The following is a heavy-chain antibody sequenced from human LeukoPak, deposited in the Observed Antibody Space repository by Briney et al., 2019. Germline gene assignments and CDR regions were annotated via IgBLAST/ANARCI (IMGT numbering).Heavy chain of an antibody. J-gene: IGHJ4*02. CDR2: ISSNGGST. Sequence: PGGSLRLSCSASGFTYSRYAMYWVRQAPGKGLEYVSAISSNGGSTYYADSVKGRFTISRDNSRNTLHLQMSSLRVEDTAVYYCVKDSGSGSYVDYWGQGTLVTVSS. CDR1: GFTYSRYA. CDR3: VKDSGSGSYVDY. D-gene: IGHD3-10*01. V-gene: IGHV3-64D*06.